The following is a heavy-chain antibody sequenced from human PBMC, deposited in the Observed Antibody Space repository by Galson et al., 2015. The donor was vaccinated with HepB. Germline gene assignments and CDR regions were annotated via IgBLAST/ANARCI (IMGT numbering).Heavy chain of an antibody. J-gene: IGHJ4*02. CDR1: GFTFSSYS. CDR3: ARETMSNYDFWSGYPLGY. Sequence: SLRLSCAASGFTFSSYSMNWVRQAPGKGLEWVSSISSSSSYIYYADSVKGRFTISRDNAKSSLYLQMNSLRAEDTAVYYCARETMSNYDFWSGYPLGYWGQGTLVTVSS. CDR2: ISSSSSYI. V-gene: IGHV3-21*01. D-gene: IGHD3-3*01.